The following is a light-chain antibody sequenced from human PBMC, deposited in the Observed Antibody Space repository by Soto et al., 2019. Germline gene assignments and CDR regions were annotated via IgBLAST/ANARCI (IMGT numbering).Light chain of an antibody. CDR1: QSVSSS. CDR2: GAS. CDR3: PQYNNWPRT. V-gene: IGKV3D-15*01. J-gene: IGKJ1*01. Sequence: ELVVTQSPATLSVSPGESFTLSCRASQSVSSSLAWYQQKPGQAPRLLIYGASSRATGIPARFSGSGSGTEFTLTISSLQSEDFAIYYCPQYNNWPRTFGQGTKVDIK.